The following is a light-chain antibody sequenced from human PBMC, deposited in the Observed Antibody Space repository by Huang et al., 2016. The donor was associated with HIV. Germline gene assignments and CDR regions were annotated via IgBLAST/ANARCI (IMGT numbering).Light chain of an antibody. CDR3: QQRSNWPHMYT. Sequence: EIVLTQSPATLSLSPGERATLSCRASQSVSSYLAGYQQKPGEAPRLLIYDASNRATGIPARFSGSWSGTDFTLTISSLEPEDFAVYYCQQRSNWPHMYTFGQGTKLEIK. CDR1: QSVSSY. CDR2: DAS. V-gene: IGKV3-11*01. J-gene: IGKJ2*01.